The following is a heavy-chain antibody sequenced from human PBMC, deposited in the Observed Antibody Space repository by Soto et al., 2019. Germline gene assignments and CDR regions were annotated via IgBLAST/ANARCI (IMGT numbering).Heavy chain of an antibody. CDR2: IKSRTDDGTT. Sequence: GGSLRLSCVASGFTFTNTWMSWVRQAPGKGLEWVGRIKSRTDDGTTNYAAPVKGRFTISRDDSKNTLYLEVNSLKTEDTAVYYCTTARGTYGAEYFQHWGPGTLVTVSS. V-gene: IGHV3-15*01. D-gene: IGHD4-17*01. J-gene: IGHJ1*01. CDR1: GFTFTNTW. CDR3: TTARGTYGAEYFQH.